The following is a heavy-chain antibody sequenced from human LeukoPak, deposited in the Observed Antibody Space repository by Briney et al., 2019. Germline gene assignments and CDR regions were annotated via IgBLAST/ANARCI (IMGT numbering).Heavy chain of an antibody. CDR3: ARSGPLRFLGWALLNWFDP. J-gene: IGHJ5*02. Sequence: ATVSVSSTASGGTFISYAISWVRQAPGQGREWRGGIIPIFGTANYAQRFHGRVTITTDESTSTPYMELSSLRSEDTAVYYCARSGPLRFLGWALLNWFDPWGQGTLVTVSS. CDR2: IIPIFGTA. CDR1: GGTFISYA. D-gene: IGHD3-3*01. V-gene: IGHV1-69*05.